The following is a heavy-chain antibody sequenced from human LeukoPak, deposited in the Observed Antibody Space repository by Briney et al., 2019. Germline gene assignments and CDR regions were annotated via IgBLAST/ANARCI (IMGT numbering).Heavy chain of an antibody. V-gene: IGHV4-61*02. CDR2: IYTSGST. CDR3: ARSYGSGSDNWFDP. CDR1: GGSISSGSYY. J-gene: IGHJ5*02. Sequence: SETLSLTCTVSGGSISSGSYYWSWIRQPAGKGLEWIGRIYTSGSTNYNPSLKSRVTISVDTSKNQFSLKLSSVTAADTAVYYCARSYGSGSDNWFDPWGQGTLVTVSS. D-gene: IGHD3-10*01.